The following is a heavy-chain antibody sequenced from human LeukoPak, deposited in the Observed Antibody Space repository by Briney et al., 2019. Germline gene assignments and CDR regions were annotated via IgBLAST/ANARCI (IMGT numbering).Heavy chain of an antibody. CDR3: ARARGTEAIDY. CDR2: FNHSGTT. Sequence: SETLSLTCAVYVGSFSGYYWTWIRQPPGEGLEWIGEFNHSGTTNYNSSLKSRVTISVDTSKNQFSLKLTSVTAADTAVYYCARARGTEAIDYWGQGTLVTVSS. J-gene: IGHJ4*02. V-gene: IGHV4-34*01. CDR1: VGSFSGYY. D-gene: IGHD6-25*01.